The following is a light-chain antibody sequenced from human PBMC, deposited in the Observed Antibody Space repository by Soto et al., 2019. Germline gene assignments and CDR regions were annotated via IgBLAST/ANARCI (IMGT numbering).Light chain of an antibody. Sequence: EVVMTQSPATLSVSPGERVTLSCRASQFVSTNLAWYQQKPGQAPRLRIYSASTRATGIPARFSGSGSGTEFTLTISSLQSEDFGVYYCQQFNNWPPLTFGGGTKVEIK. CDR1: QFVSTN. CDR3: QQFNNWPPLT. J-gene: IGKJ4*01. CDR2: SAS. V-gene: IGKV3-15*01.